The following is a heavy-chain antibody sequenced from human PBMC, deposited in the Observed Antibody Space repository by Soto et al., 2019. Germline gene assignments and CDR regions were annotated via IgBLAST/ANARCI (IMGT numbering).Heavy chain of an antibody. CDR3: ARDCSSTSRYGGYYYYGMDV. Sequence: GASVKVSCKASGYTFTGYYMHWVRQAPGQGLERMGWINPNSGGTNYAQKFQGRVTMTRDTSISTAYMELSRLRSDDTAVYYCARDCSSTSRYGGYYYYGMDVWGQGTTVTVSS. J-gene: IGHJ6*02. CDR1: GYTFTGYY. V-gene: IGHV1-2*02. D-gene: IGHD2-2*01. CDR2: INPNSGGT.